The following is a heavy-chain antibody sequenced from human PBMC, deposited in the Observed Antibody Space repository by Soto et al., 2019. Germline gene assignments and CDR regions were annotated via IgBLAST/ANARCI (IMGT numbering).Heavy chain of an antibody. J-gene: IGHJ5*02. CDR2: ISSSSSTI. CDR3: ARDIRENSSSEETNWFDP. CDR1: GFTFSSYI. D-gene: IGHD6-6*01. V-gene: IGHV3-48*01. Sequence: PGGSLRLSCAAAGFTFSSYIMNWVRQAPGKGLEWVSYISSSSSTIYYADSVKGRFTINPDTSKNQFSLQLNSVTPEDTAVYYCARDIRENSSSEETNWFDPWGQGTLVTVSS.